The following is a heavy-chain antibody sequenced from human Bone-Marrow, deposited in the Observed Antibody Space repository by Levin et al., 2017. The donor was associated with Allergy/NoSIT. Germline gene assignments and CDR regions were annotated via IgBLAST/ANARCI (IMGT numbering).Heavy chain of an antibody. CDR1: GDSVSSESAA. J-gene: IGHJ4*02. Sequence: SQTLSLPCVISGDSVSSESAAWNWIRQSPSRGLEWLGRTYYRSKWYNDYAVSVKSRININPDTSKNHFSLQLNSVTPEDTAVYYCARSAALSNGAYYSSSTLDYWGQGTLVTVSS. CDR2: TYYRSKWYN. V-gene: IGHV6-1*01. CDR3: ARSAALSNGAYYSSSTLDY. D-gene: IGHD6-13*01.